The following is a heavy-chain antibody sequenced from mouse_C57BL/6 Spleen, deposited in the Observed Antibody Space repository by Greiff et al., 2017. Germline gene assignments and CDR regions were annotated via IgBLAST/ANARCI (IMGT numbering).Heavy chain of an antibody. V-gene: IGHV1-82*01. D-gene: IGHD1-2*01. CDR2: IYPGDGDT. CDR3: ADTTASEYCDV. J-gene: IGHJ1*03. Sequence: QVQLQQSGPELVKPGASVKISCKASGYAFSSSWMNWVKQRPGQGLEWIGRIYPGDGDTNYNGKFKGKATLTADKSSSTAYMQLSSLTSEDSAVYFCADTTASEYCDVWGTGTTGTVSA. CDR1: GYAFSSSW.